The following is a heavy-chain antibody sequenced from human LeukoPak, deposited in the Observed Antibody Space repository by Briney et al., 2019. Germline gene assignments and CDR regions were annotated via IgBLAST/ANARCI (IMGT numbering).Heavy chain of an antibody. CDR2: ISSSSSYI. CDR1: GFTFSSYS. Sequence: GGSLRLSCAASGFTFSSYSMNWVRQAPGKGLEWVSSISSSSSYIYYADSVKGRFTISRDNAKNSLYLQMNSLRAEDTAVYYCARDYSSGWSAYYGMDVWGQGTTVTVSS. D-gene: IGHD6-19*01. CDR3: ARDYSSGWSAYYGMDV. V-gene: IGHV3-21*01. J-gene: IGHJ6*02.